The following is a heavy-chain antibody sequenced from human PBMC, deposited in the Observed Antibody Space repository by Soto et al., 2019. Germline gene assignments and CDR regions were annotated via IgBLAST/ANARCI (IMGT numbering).Heavy chain of an antibody. CDR3: AAERDGDRRLHFDY. CDR1: GFTFTSSA. J-gene: IGHJ4*02. V-gene: IGHV1-58*01. Sequence: SVKVSCKASGFTFTSSAVQWVRQASGQRLEWIGWIVVGSGNTNYAQKFQERVTITRDMSTSTAYMELSSLRSEDTAEYYCAAERDGDRRLHFDYWGQGTLVTVSS. D-gene: IGHD2-21*02. CDR2: IVVGSGNT.